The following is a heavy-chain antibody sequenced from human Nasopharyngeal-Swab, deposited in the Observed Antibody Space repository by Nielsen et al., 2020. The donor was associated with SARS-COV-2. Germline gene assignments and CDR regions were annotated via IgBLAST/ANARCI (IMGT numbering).Heavy chain of an antibody. J-gene: IGHJ4*02. D-gene: IGHD6-13*01. CDR2: ISSSSSYI. CDR3: AEGGYSSNWYSIGGY. CDR1: GFTFSSYS. V-gene: IGHV3-21*01. Sequence: GGSLRLSCAASGFTFSSYSMNWVRQAPGKGLEWVSSISSSSSYIYYADSVKGRFTISRDNAKNSLYLQMNSLRADDTAVYYCAEGGYSSNWYSIGGYWGQGTLVTVSS.